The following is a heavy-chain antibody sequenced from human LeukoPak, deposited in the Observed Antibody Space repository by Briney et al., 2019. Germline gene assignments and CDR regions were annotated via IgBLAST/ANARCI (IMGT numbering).Heavy chain of an antibody. D-gene: IGHD1-1*01. CDR3: ARDSSDAYNPEPGY. CDR1: GFTFSSYS. Sequence: PGGSLRLSCAASGFTFSSYSMNWVRQAPGKGLEWVSSISSSSSYIYYADSVKGRFTISRDNAKNSLYLQMNSLRAEDTAVYFCARDSSDAYNPEPGYWGQGILVTVSS. V-gene: IGHV3-21*01. CDR2: ISSSSSYI. J-gene: IGHJ4*02.